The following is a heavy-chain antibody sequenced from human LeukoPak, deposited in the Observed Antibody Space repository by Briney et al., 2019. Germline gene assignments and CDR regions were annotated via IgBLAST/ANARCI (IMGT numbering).Heavy chain of an antibody. CDR2: ISSSSGYI. V-gene: IGHV3-21*01. D-gene: IGHD6-13*01. Sequence: GGSLRLSCAASGFTFSSYSMNWVRQAPGKGLEWVSSISSSSGYIYYADSVKGRFTISRDNAKNSLYLQMNSLRAEDTAVYYCARDVAGIAAAGAPPPEDWYFDLWGRGILVTVSS. J-gene: IGHJ2*01. CDR1: GFTFSSYS. CDR3: ARDVAGIAAAGAPPPEDWYFDL.